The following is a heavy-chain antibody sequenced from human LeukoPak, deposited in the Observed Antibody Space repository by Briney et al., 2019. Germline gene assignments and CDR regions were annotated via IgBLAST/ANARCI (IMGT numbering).Heavy chain of an antibody. CDR1: GFSVRDNY. CDR3: ARGTFSPQGSYYGH. CDR2: LYSGGAA. J-gene: IGHJ4*02. D-gene: IGHD3-10*01. V-gene: IGHV3-53*01. Sequence: GGSLRLSCAVSGFSVRDNYLNWVRQTPGGGLECVSVLYSGGAAYYADSVKGRFTISRDTSKNTLSLQMNSLRVEDTALYYCARGTFSPQGSYYGHWGQGTLVTVSS.